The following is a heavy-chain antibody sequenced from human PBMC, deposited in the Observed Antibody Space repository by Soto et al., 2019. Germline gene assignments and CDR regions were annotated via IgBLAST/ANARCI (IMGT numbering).Heavy chain of an antibody. CDR2: LSAYNGTT. CDR1: GYTFTSYA. V-gene: IGHV1-18*01. Sequence: XVKVSCKASGYTFTSYAMSWVRQAPGQGLEGMGWLSAYNGTTNYAQKLQGRVPMTTDKPTSTAYMELRSLGFADPAVYYCARGSRVVATDWGQGTRVTVSS. D-gene: IGHD2-15*01. J-gene: IGHJ4*02. CDR3: ARGSRVVATD.